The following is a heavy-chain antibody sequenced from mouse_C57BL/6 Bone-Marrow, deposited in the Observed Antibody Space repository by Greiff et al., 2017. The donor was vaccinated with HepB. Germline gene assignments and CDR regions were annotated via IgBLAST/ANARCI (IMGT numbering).Heavy chain of an antibody. J-gene: IGHJ2*01. CDR1: GFTFSSYA. V-gene: IGHV5-4*01. CDR3: ARDPPYYGSSLDY. CDR2: ISDGGSYT. Sequence: EVKLQESGGGLVKPGGSLKLSCAASGFTFSSYAMSWVRQTPEKRLEWVATISDGGSYTYYPDNVKGRFTISRDNAKNNLYLQMSHLKSEDTAMYYCARDPPYYGSSLDYWGQGTTLTVSS. D-gene: IGHD1-1*01.